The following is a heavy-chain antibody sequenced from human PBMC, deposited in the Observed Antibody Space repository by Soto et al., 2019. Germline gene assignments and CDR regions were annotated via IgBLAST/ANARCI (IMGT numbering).Heavy chain of an antibody. Sequence: ASVKVSCKASGYTFTSYDINWVRQPTGQGLEWMGWMNPNSGNTDYAQKLQGRGSMTRNTSISTAYMELRSLRSEDTAMYYCSRRPGAHIVAGDWFDPWGQGTLVTVSS. CDR1: GYTFTSYD. J-gene: IGHJ5*02. CDR2: MNPNSGNT. V-gene: IGHV1-8*01. CDR3: SRRPGAHIVAGDWFDP. D-gene: IGHD2-15*01.